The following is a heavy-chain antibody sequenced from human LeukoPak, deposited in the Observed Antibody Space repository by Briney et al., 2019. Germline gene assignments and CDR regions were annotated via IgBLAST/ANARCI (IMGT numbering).Heavy chain of an antibody. D-gene: IGHD3-22*01. CDR1: GASISSGDYY. Sequence: SQTLSLTCSVSGASISSGDYYWSWIRQPPGKGLEWIGYIYDGGNTYYNPSLKSRVTISVDTSKNQFSLRLRSVTTADTAVYYCVKQWLRNAFDLWGQGTMVTVSS. CDR2: IYDGGNT. CDR3: VKQWLRNAFDL. J-gene: IGHJ3*01. V-gene: IGHV4-30-4*01.